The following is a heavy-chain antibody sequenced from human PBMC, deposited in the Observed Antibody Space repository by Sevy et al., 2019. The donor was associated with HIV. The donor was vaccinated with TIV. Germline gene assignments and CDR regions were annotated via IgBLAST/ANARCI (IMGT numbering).Heavy chain of an antibody. Sequence: ASVKVSCKTSGYMITSYGINWVRQAPGQGLEWMGWISGYNGNTKYAQNFEGRVTMTIDTSTSTAYMELRSLRSDDTAVYFCVRRSAAGGLPFDYWGQGTLVTVSS. CDR2: ISGYNGNT. CDR3: VRRSAAGGLPFDY. V-gene: IGHV1-18*01. J-gene: IGHJ4*02. D-gene: IGHD2-15*01. CDR1: GYMITSYG.